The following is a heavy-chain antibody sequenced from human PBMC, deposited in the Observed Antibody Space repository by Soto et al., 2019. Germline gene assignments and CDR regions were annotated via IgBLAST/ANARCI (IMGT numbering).Heavy chain of an antibody. CDR3: ARARGYWIDY. J-gene: IGHJ4*02. D-gene: IGHD2-15*01. CDR1: GFTFSSYG. V-gene: IGHV3-30*03. CDR2: ISYDGSNK. Sequence: QVQLVESGGGVVQPGRSLRLSCAASGFTFSSYGMHWVRQAPGKGLEWVAVISYDGSNKYYADSVKGRFTISRDNSKNTLYLQVNSLRDEDTAVYSCARARGYWIDYWGQGTLVTVSS.